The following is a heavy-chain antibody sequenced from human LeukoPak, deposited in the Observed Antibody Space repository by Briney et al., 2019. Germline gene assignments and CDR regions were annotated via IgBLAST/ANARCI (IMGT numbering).Heavy chain of an antibody. CDR3: AKDGGGIRFDP. Sequence: GSLRLSCAASGFTFSSYSMNWVRQAPGKGLEWVSSISSSSSYIYYADSVKGRFTISRDNAKNSLYLQMNSLRAEDTAVYYCAKDGGGIRFDPWGQGTLVTVSS. V-gene: IGHV3-21*01. CDR1: GFTFSSYS. CDR2: ISSSSSYI. J-gene: IGHJ5*02. D-gene: IGHD2-15*01.